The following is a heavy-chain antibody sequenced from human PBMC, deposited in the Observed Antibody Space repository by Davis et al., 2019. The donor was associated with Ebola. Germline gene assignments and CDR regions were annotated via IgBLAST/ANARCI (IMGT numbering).Heavy chain of an antibody. CDR3: AKDLYVEWSPPHGMDV. CDR1: GFAFNSYG. Sequence: GGSLRLSCAASGFAFNSYGIHWVRQAPGKGLEWVSGISWNSGDIGYADSVKGRFTISRDNAKNSLYLQMNSLRAEDTALYYCAKDLYVEWSPPHGMDVWGQGTTVTVSS. D-gene: IGHD3-3*01. J-gene: IGHJ6*02. CDR2: ISWNSGDI. V-gene: IGHV3-9*01.